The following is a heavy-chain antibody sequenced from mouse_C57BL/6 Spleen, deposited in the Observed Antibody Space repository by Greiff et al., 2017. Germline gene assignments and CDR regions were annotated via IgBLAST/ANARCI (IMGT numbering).Heavy chain of an antibody. Sequence: VQLQQPGAELVMPGASVKLSCKASGYTFTSYWMHWVKQRPGQGLEWIGEIDPSDSYTNYNQKFKGKSTLTVDKSSSTAYMQLSSLTSEDSAVYYCARHATVVAPFDYWGQGATLTVAS. CDR1: GYTFTSYW. J-gene: IGHJ2*01. V-gene: IGHV1-69*01. CDR3: ARHATVVAPFDY. D-gene: IGHD1-1*01. CDR2: IDPSDSYT.